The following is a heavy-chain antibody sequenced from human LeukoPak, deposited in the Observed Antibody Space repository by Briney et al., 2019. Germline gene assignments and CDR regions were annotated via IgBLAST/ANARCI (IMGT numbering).Heavy chain of an antibody. CDR2: INLEGSQT. CDR3: ARDVDYANPRHDY. CDR1: GFIFFNYW. J-gene: IGHJ4*02. Sequence: GGSLRLSCAPAGFIFFNYWMRWVRQAPGKGLEWVANINLEGSQTNYVDSLKGRFTISRDNANNLLYLQMNSLRAEDTAVYYCARDVDYANPRHDYWGQGTLVTVSS. D-gene: IGHD4/OR15-4a*01. V-gene: IGHV3-7*01.